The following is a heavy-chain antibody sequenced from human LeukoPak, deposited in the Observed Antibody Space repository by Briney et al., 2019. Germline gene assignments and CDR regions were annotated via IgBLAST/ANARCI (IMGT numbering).Heavy chain of an antibody. CDR3: ARVLRKGPYGDGGYFYFFMDV. CDR1: GFTFSSYE. J-gene: IGHJ6*03. D-gene: IGHD4-17*01. V-gene: IGHV3-48*03. Sequence: GGPLRLSCAASGFTFSSYEMNWVRQAPGKGREGVSYISSTGTTIYYADSVKGRFTISRDNAKNSLYLQMNSLRAEDTAVYYCARVLRKGPYGDGGYFYFFMDVWGKGTTVTVSS. CDR2: ISSTGTTI.